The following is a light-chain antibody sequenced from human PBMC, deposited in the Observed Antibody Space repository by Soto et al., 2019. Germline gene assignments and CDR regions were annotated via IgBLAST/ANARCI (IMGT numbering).Light chain of an antibody. CDR2: KAS. V-gene: IGKV1-5*03. Sequence: DIQMTQSPSTLSAFVGDRVTITCRASQSISSWLAWYQQKPGKAPKLLIYKASSLESGVPSRFSGSGSETEFTLTISSLQPDDFATYYGQQYNSYSRTFGQGTKVEIK. CDR1: QSISSW. CDR3: QQYNSYSRT. J-gene: IGKJ1*01.